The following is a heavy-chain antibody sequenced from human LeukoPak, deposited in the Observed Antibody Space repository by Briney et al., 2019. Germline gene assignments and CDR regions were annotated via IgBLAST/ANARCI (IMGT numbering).Heavy chain of an antibody. CDR2: INPNGGGT. CDR3: ARDFNDFWSGYYGPFDY. V-gene: IGHV1-2*04. Sequence: ASVKVSCTASGYTFTTYYMHWVRQAPGQGLEWMGWINPNGGGTNYAQKFQGWVTMTRDTSISTAYMELSRLRSDDTAVYYCARDFNDFWSGYYGPFDYWGQGTLVTVSS. CDR1: GYTFTTYY. J-gene: IGHJ4*02. D-gene: IGHD3-3*01.